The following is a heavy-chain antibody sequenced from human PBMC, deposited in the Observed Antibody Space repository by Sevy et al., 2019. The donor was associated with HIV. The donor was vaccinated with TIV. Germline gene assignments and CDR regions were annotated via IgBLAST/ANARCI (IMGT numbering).Heavy chain of an antibody. CDR1: GFTFSISA. Sequence: PGGSLRLSCAASGFTFSISAMTWVRQAPGKGLEWVSVISGSGNSAYYADSVKGRFTISRDNSKNTLSLQMNSLRAEDTAVYYCAKGGRSYGDSYFDHWGQGTLVTVSS. V-gene: IGHV3-23*01. CDR3: AKGGRSYGDSYFDH. J-gene: IGHJ4*02. D-gene: IGHD5-18*01. CDR2: ISGSGNSA.